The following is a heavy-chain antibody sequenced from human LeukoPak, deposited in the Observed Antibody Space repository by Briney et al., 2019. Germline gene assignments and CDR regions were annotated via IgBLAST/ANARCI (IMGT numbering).Heavy chain of an antibody. CDR2: IYPGDYDT. V-gene: IGHV5-51*01. CDR3: ASSPSVGSRSYYRHFDY. CDR1: GYSFSSYW. D-gene: IGHD3-10*01. J-gene: IGHJ4*02. Sequence: GESLKISCKGSGYSFSSYWIGWVRQMPGKGLEWMGIIYPGDYDTRYSTSFQGQVTISADKSISTAYLQWSSLKASDTAMYYCASSPSVGSRSYYRHFDYWGQGTLVTVSS.